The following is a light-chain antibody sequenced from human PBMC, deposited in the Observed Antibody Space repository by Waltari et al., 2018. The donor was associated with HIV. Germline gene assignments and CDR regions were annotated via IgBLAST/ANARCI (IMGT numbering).Light chain of an antibody. CDR2: AKT. V-gene: IGLV1-40*01. Sequence: QSALTQPPSVSGAPGQRVTISCTGTSSNIGTGSDVHWYQQLPGTAPKLLIYAKTNRPSGVPDRFSGSKSGNSASLAITGLQAEDEADYYCQSYDSRLSGSVFGGGTKLTVL. J-gene: IGLJ3*02. CDR1: SSNIGTGSD. CDR3: QSYDSRLSGSV.